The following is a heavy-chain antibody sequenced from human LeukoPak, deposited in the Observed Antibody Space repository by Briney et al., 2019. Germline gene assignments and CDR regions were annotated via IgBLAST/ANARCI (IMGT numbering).Heavy chain of an antibody. CDR1: GGSISSGGYS. D-gene: IGHD3-3*01. Sequence: PSETLSLTCAVSGGSISSGGYSWSWIRQPPGKGLEWIGYIYHSGSTNYNPSLKSRVTISVDTSKNQFSLKLSSVTAADTAVYYCARGRFTIFGVVISSGYYFDYWAREPWSPSPQ. J-gene: IGHJ4*02. CDR2: IYHSGST. CDR3: ARGRFTIFGVVISSGYYFDY. V-gene: IGHV4-30-2*01.